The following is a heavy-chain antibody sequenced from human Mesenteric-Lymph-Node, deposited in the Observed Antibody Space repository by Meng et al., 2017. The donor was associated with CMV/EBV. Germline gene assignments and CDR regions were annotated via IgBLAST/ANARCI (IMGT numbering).Heavy chain of an antibody. CDR1: GFTFSSYS. CDR2: ISSSSSYI. V-gene: IGHV3-21*01. D-gene: IGHD4-17*01. Sequence: GGSLRLSCAASGFTFSSYSMNWVRQAPGKGLEWVSSISSSSSYIYYADSVKGRFTISRDNAKNSLYLQMNSLRAEDTAVYYCVSSLRALGGMDVWGQGTTVTVSS. J-gene: IGHJ6*02. CDR3: VSSLRALGGMDV.